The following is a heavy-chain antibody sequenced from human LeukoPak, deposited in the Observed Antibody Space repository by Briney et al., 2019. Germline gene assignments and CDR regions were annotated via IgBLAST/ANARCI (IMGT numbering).Heavy chain of an antibody. J-gene: IGHJ3*02. CDR2: ISGSGGST. Sequence: GGSPRLSCAASGFTFSSYSMNWVRQAPGKGLEWVSAISGSGGSTYYAHSVKVRFTISRDNSKNTLYLQMNSLRAEDTAVYYCAKGRSSSRDHNFDIWGQGTMVTVSS. CDR1: GFTFSSYS. CDR3: AKGRSSSRDHNFDI. D-gene: IGHD2-2*01. V-gene: IGHV3-23*01.